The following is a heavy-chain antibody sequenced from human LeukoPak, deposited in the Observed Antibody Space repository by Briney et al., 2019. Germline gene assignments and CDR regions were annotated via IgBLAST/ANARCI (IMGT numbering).Heavy chain of an antibody. V-gene: IGHV4-59*11. Sequence: SSETLSLTCTVSDGPIRSHYWTWIRPSPVKGLEWIGDISNSGSTIYNPSLKSRVTISIDTSKSQFSLTLSSVTAADTAVYYCGRDALVGYFSFWYMDVWGKGTTVTVSS. D-gene: IGHD2-15*01. CDR3: GRDALVGYFSFWYMDV. CDR2: ISNSGST. CDR1: DGPIRSHY. J-gene: IGHJ6*03.